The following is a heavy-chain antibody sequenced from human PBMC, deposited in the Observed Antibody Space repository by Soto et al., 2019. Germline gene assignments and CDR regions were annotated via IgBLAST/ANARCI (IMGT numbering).Heavy chain of an antibody. Sequence: GGSLRLSCAASGFTFSSYSMNWVRQAPGKGLEWVSYISSSSSTIYYADSVKGRFTISRDNAKNSLFLQMNSLRAEDTTVYYCARRFLREDEVPRGYYNYMDVWGKGTTVTVSS. CDR1: GFTFSSYS. CDR3: ARRFLREDEVPRGYYNYMDV. D-gene: IGHD3-3*01. CDR2: ISSSSSTI. V-gene: IGHV3-48*01. J-gene: IGHJ6*03.